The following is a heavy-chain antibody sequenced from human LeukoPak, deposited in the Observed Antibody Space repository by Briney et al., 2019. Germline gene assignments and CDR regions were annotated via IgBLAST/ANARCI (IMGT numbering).Heavy chain of an antibody. CDR1: GFTFNSHA. Sequence: PGGSLRLSCAASGFTFNSHAMNWVRQAPGKGLEWVSAISGSDGSTYYADSVKGRFTISRDNSKNTLYLQMNGLGAEDTAVYHCAKGKGYSSSSSDHWGQGTLVTVSS. CDR3: AKGKGYSSSSSDH. V-gene: IGHV3-23*01. CDR2: ISGSDGST. D-gene: IGHD6-6*01. J-gene: IGHJ5*02.